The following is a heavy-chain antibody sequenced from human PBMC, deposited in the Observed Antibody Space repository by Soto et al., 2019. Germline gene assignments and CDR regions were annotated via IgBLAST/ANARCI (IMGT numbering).Heavy chain of an antibody. CDR2: INPSGGST. Sequence: ASAKVSCKASGYTFTSYYMHWVRQAPGQGLEWMGIINPSGGSTSYAQKFQGRVTMTRDTSTSTVYMELSSPRSEDTAVYYCARAGSSSWYGSAFDIWGQGTMVTVSS. J-gene: IGHJ3*02. D-gene: IGHD6-13*01. CDR1: GYTFTSYY. V-gene: IGHV1-46*01. CDR3: ARAGSSSWYGSAFDI.